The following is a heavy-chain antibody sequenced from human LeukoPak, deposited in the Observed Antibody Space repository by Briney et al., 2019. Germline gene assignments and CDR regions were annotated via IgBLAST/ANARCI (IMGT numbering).Heavy chain of an antibody. Sequence: GGSLRLSCAASGFSFSSHSMNWVRQAPGKGLEWVSYISGSSTTIDYADSAKGRFIISRDNAKKSLYLQLNNLRAEDTAVYYCARDQDWAFDYWGQGILVTVSS. V-gene: IGHV3-48*01. J-gene: IGHJ4*02. CDR1: GFSFSSHS. CDR3: ARDQDWAFDY. D-gene: IGHD3/OR15-3a*01. CDR2: ISGSSTTI.